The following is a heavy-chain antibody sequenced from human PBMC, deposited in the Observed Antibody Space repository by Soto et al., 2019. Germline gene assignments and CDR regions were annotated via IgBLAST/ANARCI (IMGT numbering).Heavy chain of an antibody. Sequence: SVKVSCKASGGTFSSYAISWVRQAPGQGLEWMGGIIPIFGTANYAQKFQGRVTITADKSTSTAYMELSSLRSEDTAVYYCARGCSGGSCYGMDVWGQGTTVTVS. CDR3: ARGCSGGSCYGMDV. CDR1: GGTFSSYA. V-gene: IGHV1-69*06. D-gene: IGHD2-15*01. CDR2: IIPIFGTA. J-gene: IGHJ6*02.